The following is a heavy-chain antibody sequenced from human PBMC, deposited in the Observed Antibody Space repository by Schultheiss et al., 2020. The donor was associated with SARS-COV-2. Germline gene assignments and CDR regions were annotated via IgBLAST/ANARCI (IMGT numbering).Heavy chain of an antibody. V-gene: IGHV3-33*05. CDR2: ILYDGSNK. CDR1: GFTFSSYG. J-gene: IGHJ5*02. Sequence: GGSLRLSCAASGFTFSSYGMHWVRQAPGKGLEWVAVILYDGSNKYYADSVKGRFTISRDNSEYTLFLQMNGLRAEDTAMYYCARRGLTCSSTSCGPANWFDPWGQGTLVTVSS. D-gene: IGHD2-2*01. CDR3: ARRGLTCSSTSCGPANWFDP.